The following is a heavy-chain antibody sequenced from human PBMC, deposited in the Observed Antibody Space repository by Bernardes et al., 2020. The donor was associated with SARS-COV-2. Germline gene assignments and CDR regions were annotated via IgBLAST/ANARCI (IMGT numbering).Heavy chain of an antibody. Sequence: SETLSLTCAVYGGSFSGYYWSWIRQPPGKGLEWIGEINHSGSTNYNPSLKSRVTISVDTSKNQFSLKLSSVTAADTAVYYCARGHPRGVQDPMGAFDIWGQGTMVTVSS. D-gene: IGHD1-1*01. CDR3: ARGHPRGVQDPMGAFDI. CDR1: GGSFSGYY. V-gene: IGHV4-34*01. J-gene: IGHJ3*02. CDR2: INHSGST.